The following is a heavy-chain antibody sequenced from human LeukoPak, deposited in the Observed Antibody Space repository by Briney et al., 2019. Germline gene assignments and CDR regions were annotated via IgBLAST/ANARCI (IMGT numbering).Heavy chain of an antibody. CDR3: ARYCSGGSCSTVGFDP. CDR1: GGSFSGYY. CDR2: INHSGST. V-gene: IGHV4-34*01. J-gene: IGHJ5*02. D-gene: IGHD2-15*01. Sequence: SETLSLTCAVYGGSFSGYYWSWIRQPPGKGLEWIGEINHSGSTNYNPSLKSRVTISVDTSKNQFSLKLSSVTAADTALYYCARYCSGGSCSTVGFDPWGQGTLVTVSS.